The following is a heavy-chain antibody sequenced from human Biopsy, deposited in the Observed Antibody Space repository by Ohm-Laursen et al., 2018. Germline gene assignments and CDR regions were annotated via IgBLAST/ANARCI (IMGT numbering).Heavy chain of an antibody. CDR3: AKDWLQSWYFDH. V-gene: IGHV3-30*18. CDR2: ISGDGNDQ. Sequence: SLRLSCAAPGFTFSNFGIHWIRQAPGKGMEWVALISGDGNDQFYAESAKGRFTVSRDNSKNTVDLQMNNLKTEDTAVYYCAKDWLQSWYFDHWGQGTLVTVSS. CDR1: GFTFSNFG. D-gene: IGHD5-24*01. J-gene: IGHJ4*02.